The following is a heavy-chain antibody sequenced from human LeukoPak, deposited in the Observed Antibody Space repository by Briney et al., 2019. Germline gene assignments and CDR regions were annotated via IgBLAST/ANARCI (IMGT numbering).Heavy chain of an antibody. V-gene: IGHV4-4*07. CDR3: ASVSCSTSCYKRYNWFDP. J-gene: IGHJ5*02. Sequence: SETLSLTCTVSGGSISSYYWSWIRQPAGKGLEWIGRIYTSGSTNYNPSLKSRVTISVDTSKNQFSLKLSSVTAADTAVYYCASVSCSTSCYKRYNWFDPWGQGTLVTVSS. CDR1: GGSISSYY. D-gene: IGHD2-2*02. CDR2: IYTSGST.